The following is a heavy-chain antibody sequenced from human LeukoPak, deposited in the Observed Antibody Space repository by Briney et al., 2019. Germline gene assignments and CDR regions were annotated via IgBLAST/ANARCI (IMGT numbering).Heavy chain of an antibody. CDR2: IYYSGST. CDR3: ARAPYYYMDV. Sequence: PSETLSLTCTVSGGSISSYYWSWIRQPPGKGLEWIGYIYYSGSTNYNPSLKSRVAISVDTSKNQFSLKLYSVTAADTAVYYCARAPYYYMDVWGKGTTVTVSS. J-gene: IGHJ6*03. V-gene: IGHV4-59*01. CDR1: GGSISSYY.